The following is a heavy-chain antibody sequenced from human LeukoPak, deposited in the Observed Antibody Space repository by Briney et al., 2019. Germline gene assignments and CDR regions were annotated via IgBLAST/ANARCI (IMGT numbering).Heavy chain of an antibody. Sequence: AASVKVSCKASGYTFTGYYMHWVRQAPGQGLEWMGWIIPNSGGTHYAQKFQGRVTMTRDTSISSAYMELSSLTSDDTAVYYCARVWPCANGVCPDVFEYWGQGTLVTVSS. CDR2: IIPNSGGT. V-gene: IGHV1-2*02. J-gene: IGHJ4*02. CDR3: ARVWPCANGVCPDVFEY. CDR1: GYTFTGYY. D-gene: IGHD2-8*01.